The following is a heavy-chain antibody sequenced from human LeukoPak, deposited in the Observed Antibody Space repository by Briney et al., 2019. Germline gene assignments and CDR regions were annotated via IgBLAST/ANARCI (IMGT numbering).Heavy chain of an antibody. J-gene: IGHJ4*02. V-gene: IGHV4-59*08. CDR3: ARHDRNSGRYYDFDY. CDR2: IYYSGST. Sequence: SETLSLTCTVSGGSITNYYWSWIRQPPEKGLEWIGYIYYSGSTEYNPSLKSRVTISVDTSKNQFSLKLTSVTAADSATYYCARHDRNSGRYYDFDYWGQGTLVTVSS. CDR1: GGSITNYY. D-gene: IGHD1-26*01.